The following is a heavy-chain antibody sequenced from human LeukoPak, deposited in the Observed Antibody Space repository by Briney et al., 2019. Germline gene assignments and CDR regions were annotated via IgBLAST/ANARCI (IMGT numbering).Heavy chain of an antibody. J-gene: IGHJ4*02. D-gene: IGHD1-1*01. V-gene: IGHV3-33*01. CDR3: ARDFRYNWNDVTPFDY. Sequence: PGRSLRLSCAASGFTFSSFGMHGDPQAPGKGLDRVAVKGYDGANNYYADSVKGRFTISRDNSKNTLYLQMNSLRAEDTAVYYCARDFRYNWNDVTPFDYWGRGTLVSVS. CDR1: GFTFSSFG. CDR2: KGYDGANN.